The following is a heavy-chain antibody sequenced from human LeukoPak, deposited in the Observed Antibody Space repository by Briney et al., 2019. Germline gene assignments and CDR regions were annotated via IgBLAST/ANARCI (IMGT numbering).Heavy chain of an antibody. D-gene: IGHD1-26*01. V-gene: IGHV4-59*01. J-gene: IGHJ4*02. Sequence: SETLSLTCAVYGGSFSSYYWSWIRQPPGKGLEWIGYIYYSGNTNYNPSLKSRVTISVDTSKNQFSLKLSSVTAADTAVYYCARKSRGYSGSYDYWGQGTLVTVSS. CDR2: IYYSGNT. CDR1: GGSFSSYY. CDR3: ARKSRGYSGSYDY.